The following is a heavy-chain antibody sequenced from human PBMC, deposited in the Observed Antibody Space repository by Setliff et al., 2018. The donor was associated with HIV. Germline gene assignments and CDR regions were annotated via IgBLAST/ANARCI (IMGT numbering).Heavy chain of an antibody. Sequence: KASETLSLTCAVYGGSFSDYYWTWIRQSPGRGLEWIGEINHRGSTNYNPSLKSRVTVSVDTSKSQFSLKLGSVTAADTAVYYCARESPSSSWFYFDFWGQGTLVTVSS. CDR2: INHRGST. CDR1: GGSFSDYY. V-gene: IGHV4-34*01. D-gene: IGHD6-13*01. CDR3: ARESPSSSWFYFDF. J-gene: IGHJ4*02.